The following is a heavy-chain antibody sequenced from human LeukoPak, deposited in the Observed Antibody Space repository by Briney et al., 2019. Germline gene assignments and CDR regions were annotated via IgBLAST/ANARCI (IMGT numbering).Heavy chain of an antibody. CDR3: ARDQNPALGYCSGGSCYGYYHYYGMDV. D-gene: IGHD2-15*01. Sequence: GGSLRLSCAASGFTFSSYSMNWVRQAPGKGLEWVSSISSSSSYIYYADSVKGRFTISRDNAKNSLYLQMNSLRAEDTAVYYCARDQNPALGYCSGGSCYGYYHYYGMDVWGQGTTVTVSS. CDR1: GFTFSSYS. J-gene: IGHJ6*02. V-gene: IGHV3-21*01. CDR2: ISSSSSYI.